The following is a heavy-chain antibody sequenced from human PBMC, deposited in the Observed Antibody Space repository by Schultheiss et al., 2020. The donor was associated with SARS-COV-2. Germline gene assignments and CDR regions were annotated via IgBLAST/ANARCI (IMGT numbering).Heavy chain of an antibody. J-gene: IGHJ4*02. Sequence: GGSLRLSCAASGFTVSSNYMSWVRQAPGKGLEWVAVIWYDGSNKYYADSVKGRFTISRDNSKNTLYLQMNSLRAEDTAVYYCARLNRELPEMKAFDYWGQGTLVTVSS. CDR3: ARLNRELPEMKAFDY. CDR2: IWYDGSNK. V-gene: IGHV3-33*08. CDR1: GFTVSSNY. D-gene: IGHD3-10*01.